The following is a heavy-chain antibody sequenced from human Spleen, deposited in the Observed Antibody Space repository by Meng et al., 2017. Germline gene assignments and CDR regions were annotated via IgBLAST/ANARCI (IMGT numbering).Heavy chain of an antibody. J-gene: IGHJ4*02. CDR3: ARDGYCSGGRCYAFDY. Sequence: GESLKISCVASGFTSSDYYMTWIRQAPGKGLQWVAYISSSGSTKVYADSVKGRFTISRDKAKKSLYLQMDTLRAEDTAVYYCARDGYCSGGRCYAFDYWGQGTLVTVSS. CDR1: GFTSSDYY. CDR2: ISSSGSTK. V-gene: IGHV3-11*01. D-gene: IGHD2-15*01.